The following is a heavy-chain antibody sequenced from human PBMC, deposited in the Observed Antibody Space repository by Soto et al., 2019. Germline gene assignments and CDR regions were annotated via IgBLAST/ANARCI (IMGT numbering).Heavy chain of an antibody. CDR3: VRVRGAVGGDIAIDY. CDR2: IYYSGDT. Sequence: PSETLSLTCTVSGGSISSGDYYWSWIRQPPGKGLEWIGYIYYSGDTYYNPSLKSRVTISVDTSKNQFSLKLTSVTAADTAVYYCVRVRGAVGGDIAIDYWGQGTLVTVSS. J-gene: IGHJ4*02. V-gene: IGHV4-30-4*01. CDR1: GGSISSGDYY. D-gene: IGHD5-12*01.